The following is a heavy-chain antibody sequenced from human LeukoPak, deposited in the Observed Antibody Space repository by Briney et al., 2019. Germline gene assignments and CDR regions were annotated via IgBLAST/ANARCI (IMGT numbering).Heavy chain of an antibody. V-gene: IGHV3-30-3*01. CDR2: ISYDGSNK. D-gene: IGHD1-26*01. Sequence: GGSLRLSCAASGFTFSSYAMHWVRQAPGKGLEWVAVISYDGSNKYYADSVKGRFTISRDNSKNTLYLQMNSLRAEDTAVYYCARSWMGATLDYWGQGTLVTVSS. CDR1: GFTFSSYA. J-gene: IGHJ4*02. CDR3: ARSWMGATLDY.